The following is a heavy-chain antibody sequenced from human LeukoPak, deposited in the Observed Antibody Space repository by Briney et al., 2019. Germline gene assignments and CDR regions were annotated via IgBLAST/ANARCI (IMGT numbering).Heavy chain of an antibody. CDR3: AKDGDYDILTGYPY. Sequence: GGSLRLSCAASGFTVSSNYMSWVRQAPGKGLEWVSAISGSGGSTYYADSVKGRFTISRDNSKNTLYLQMNSLRAEDTAVYYCAKDGDYDILTGYPYWGQGTLVTVSS. V-gene: IGHV3-23*01. CDR1: GFTVSSNY. J-gene: IGHJ4*02. CDR2: ISGSGGST. D-gene: IGHD3-9*01.